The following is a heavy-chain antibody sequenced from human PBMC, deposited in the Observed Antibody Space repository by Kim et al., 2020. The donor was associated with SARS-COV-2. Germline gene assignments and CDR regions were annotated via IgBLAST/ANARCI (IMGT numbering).Heavy chain of an antibody. CDR3: ATEIAAAGYYYYYGMDV. Sequence: VKGRLPHTRDNSKNTLYLQMNSLRAEDTAVYYCATEIAAAGYYYYYGMDVWGQGTTVTVSS. V-gene: IGHV3-30*07. J-gene: IGHJ6*02. D-gene: IGHD6-13*01.